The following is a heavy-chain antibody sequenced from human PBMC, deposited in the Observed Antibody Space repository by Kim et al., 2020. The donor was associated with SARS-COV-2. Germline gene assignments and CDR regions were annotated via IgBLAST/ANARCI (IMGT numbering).Heavy chain of an antibody. CDR1: GFTFSSYW. CDR2: IMQDGSEK. Sequence: GGSLRLSCAASGFTFSSYWMSWVRQAPGKGLEWVANIMQDGSEKYYVDSVKGRFTISRDNAKNSLYLQMNSLRAEDTAVYYCARDPGYCSGGSCYPDNWFDPWGQGTLVTVSS. D-gene: IGHD2-15*01. J-gene: IGHJ5*02. V-gene: IGHV3-7*01. CDR3: ARDPGYCSGGSCYPDNWFDP.